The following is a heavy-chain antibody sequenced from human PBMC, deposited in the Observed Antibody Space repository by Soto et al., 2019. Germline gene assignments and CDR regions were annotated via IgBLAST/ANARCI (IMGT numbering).Heavy chain of an antibody. CDR2: ISAYNGNT. Sequence: ASVKVSCKASGYTFTSYGISWVRQAPGQGLEWMGWISAYNGNTNYAQRLQGRVTMTTDTSTSTAYMELRSLRSDDTAVYYCARMVRGVRQVDYWGQGTLVTVSS. CDR1: GYTFTSYG. CDR3: ARMVRGVRQVDY. V-gene: IGHV1-18*01. D-gene: IGHD3-10*01. J-gene: IGHJ4*02.